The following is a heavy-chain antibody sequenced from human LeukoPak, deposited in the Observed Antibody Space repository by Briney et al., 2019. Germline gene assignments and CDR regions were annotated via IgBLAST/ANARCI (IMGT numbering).Heavy chain of an antibody. CDR1: GFTFDDYA. J-gene: IGHJ1*01. V-gene: IGHV3-43*02. CDR2: ISGDGGST. D-gene: IGHD6-19*01. CDR3: AKDIERASGWFTPGXFQH. Sequence: GGSLRLSCAASGFTFDDYAMHWVRQAPGKGLEWVSLISGDGGSTYYEDSVKGRLTISRDNSKNSLYLQMNSLRTEDTALYYCAKDIERASGWFTPGXFQHXXQGTLVTVSS.